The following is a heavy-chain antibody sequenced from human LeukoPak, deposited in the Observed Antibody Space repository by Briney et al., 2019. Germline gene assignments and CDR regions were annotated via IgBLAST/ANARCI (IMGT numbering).Heavy chain of an antibody. Sequence: SETLSLTCTVSGGSISSYYWSWIRQPAGKGLEWIGRIYTSGSTNYNPSLKSRVTMSVDTSKNQFSLKLSSVTAADTAVYYCARGSGIAVAGPIDYWGQGTLVTVSS. J-gene: IGHJ4*02. D-gene: IGHD6-19*01. CDR3: ARGSGIAVAGPIDY. V-gene: IGHV4-4*07. CDR1: GGSISSYY. CDR2: IYTSGST.